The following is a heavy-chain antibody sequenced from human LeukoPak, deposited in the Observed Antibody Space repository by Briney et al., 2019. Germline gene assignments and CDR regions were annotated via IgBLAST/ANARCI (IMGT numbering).Heavy chain of an antibody. Sequence: GGSLRLSCSDSGFSFSTYGLHWVRQAPGKGLEYVSAISSNGDTTYYADSVKGRFTISRDNSKNTLYLQLSRLRVEDTAVYYCVKERYYDILAGYLYFWGQGTLVTVSS. D-gene: IGHD3-9*01. J-gene: IGHJ4*02. CDR1: GFSFSTYG. CDR3: VKERYYDILAGYLYF. CDR2: ISSNGDTT. V-gene: IGHV3-64D*06.